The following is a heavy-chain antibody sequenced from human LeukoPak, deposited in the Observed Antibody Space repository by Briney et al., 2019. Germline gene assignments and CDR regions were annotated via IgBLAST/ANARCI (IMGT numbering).Heavy chain of an antibody. CDR3: ARVKDYGDYWFDP. CDR1: GGSISSGGYY. V-gene: IGHV4-31*03. CDR2: IYYSGTT. D-gene: IGHD4-17*01. Sequence: SETLSLTCTVSGGSISSGGYYWSWIRQHPGKGLEWIGYIYYSGTTYYNPSLKSRVTISVDMSKNQFSLQLSSVTAADTAVYYCARVKDYGDYWFDPWGQGTLVTVSS. J-gene: IGHJ5*02.